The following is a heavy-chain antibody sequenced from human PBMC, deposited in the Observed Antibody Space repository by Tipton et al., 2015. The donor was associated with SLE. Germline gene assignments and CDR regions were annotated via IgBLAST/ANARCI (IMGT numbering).Heavy chain of an antibody. V-gene: IGHV3-23*03. Sequence: SLRLSCAASGFTFSSCAMTWVRQAPGKGLEWVSIIYSGGSTYYADSVKARFTISRDHSKNTVYLHVSSLGAEDTAVYYCARPQVVVPAAIWGAFDIWGQGTMVTVSS. D-gene: IGHD2-2*02. CDR2: IIYSGGST. CDR1: GFTFSSCA. CDR3: ARPQVVVPAAIWGAFDI. J-gene: IGHJ3*02.